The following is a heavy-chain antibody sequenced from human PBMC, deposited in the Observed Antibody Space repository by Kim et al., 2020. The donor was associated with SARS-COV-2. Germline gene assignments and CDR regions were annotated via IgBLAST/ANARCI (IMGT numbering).Heavy chain of an antibody. J-gene: IGHJ2*01. V-gene: IGHV7-4-1*02. Sequence: ASVKVSCKASGYTFTSYAMNWVRQAPGQGLEWMGWINTNTGNPTYAQGFTGRFVFSLDTSVSTAYLQISSLKAEDTAVYYCARNFRESSGYYSRHWYFDLWGRGTLVTVSS. CDR2: INTNTGNP. CDR3: ARNFRESSGYYSRHWYFDL. D-gene: IGHD3-22*01. CDR1: GYTFTSYA.